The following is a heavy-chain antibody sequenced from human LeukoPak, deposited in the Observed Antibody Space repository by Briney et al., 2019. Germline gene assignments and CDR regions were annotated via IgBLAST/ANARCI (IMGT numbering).Heavy chain of an antibody. CDR1: GLTFDDYT. J-gene: IGHJ4*02. CDR2: ISWDGGST. Sequence: PGGSLRLSCAASGLTFDDYTMHWVRQGPGKGLEWVSFISWDGGSTHYADSVKGRFTISRDNRKNFLYLQMNSLSPEDTALYYCTKESEPYYFDYWGQGTLVTVSS. V-gene: IGHV3-43*01. CDR3: TKESEPYYFDY. D-gene: IGHD3-3*01.